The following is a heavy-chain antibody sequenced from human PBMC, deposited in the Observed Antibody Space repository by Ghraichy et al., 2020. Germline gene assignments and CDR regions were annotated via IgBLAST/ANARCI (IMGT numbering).Heavy chain of an antibody. CDR1: GFTFSSYW. J-gene: IGHJ6*02. CDR2: IKQDGSEK. Sequence: GGSLRLSCAASGFTFSSYWMSWVRQAPGKGLEWVANIKQDGSEKYYVDSVKGRFTISRDNAKNSLYLQMNSLRAEDTAVYYCARVEGIVSDFWSGYLQEYYYYGMDVWGQGTTVTVSS. CDR3: ARVEGIVSDFWSGYLQEYYYYGMDV. D-gene: IGHD3-3*01. V-gene: IGHV3-7*01.